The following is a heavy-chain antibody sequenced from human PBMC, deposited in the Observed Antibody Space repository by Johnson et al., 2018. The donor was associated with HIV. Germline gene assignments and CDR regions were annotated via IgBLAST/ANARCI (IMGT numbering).Heavy chain of an antibody. CDR3: ARVRDRGARDDAFDV. V-gene: IGHV3-30*04. CDR2: ISYDGSNK. D-gene: IGHD3-10*01. J-gene: IGHJ3*01. CDR1: GFTFSSYA. Sequence: QVQLVESGGGVVQPGRSLRLSCAASGFTFSSYAMHWVRQAPGKGLEWVAVISYDGSNKYYADSVKGRFTISRDNSKNTLYLQMNSLRAEDTAVYYCARVRDRGARDDAFDVWGQGTLVTVSS.